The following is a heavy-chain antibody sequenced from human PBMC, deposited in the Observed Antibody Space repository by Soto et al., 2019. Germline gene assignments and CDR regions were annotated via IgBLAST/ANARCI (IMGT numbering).Heavy chain of an antibody. D-gene: IGHD2-2*01. CDR2: INPNSGGT. CDR1: GYTFTGYY. V-gene: IGHV1-2*02. CDR3: AKDSLRGEVPAALNFDN. J-gene: IGHJ4*02. Sequence: GASVKVFCKASGYTFTGYYMHWVRQAPGQGLEWMGWINPNSGGTNYAQKFQGRVTMTRDTSISTAYMELSRLRSDDTAVYYCAKDSLRGEVPAALNFDNWGRGTLVTVSS.